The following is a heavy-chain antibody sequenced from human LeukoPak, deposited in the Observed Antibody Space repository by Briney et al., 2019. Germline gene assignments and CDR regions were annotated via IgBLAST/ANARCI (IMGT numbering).Heavy chain of an antibody. CDR2: ISSNGGST. CDR1: GFTFSSYA. V-gene: IGHV3-64D*09. CDR3: VKGYWGSMVGY. J-gene: IGHJ4*02. Sequence: GGTLSLSCSASGFTFSSYAMHWVRQAPGKGLEYVSAISSNGGSTYYADSVKGRFTIFRDNSKNTLYLQMSSLRAEDTAVYYCVKGYWGSMVGYWGQGTLVTVSS. D-gene: IGHD3-16*01.